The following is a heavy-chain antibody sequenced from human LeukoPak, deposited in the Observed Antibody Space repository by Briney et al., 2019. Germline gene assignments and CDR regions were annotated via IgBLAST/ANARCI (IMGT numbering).Heavy chain of an antibody. V-gene: IGHV3-9*01. CDR1: GFTFDDYA. J-gene: IGHJ3*02. CDR3: ARGIIVLMVYARPAVDAFDI. Sequence: GGSLRLSCAASGFTFDDYAMRWVRQVPGKGLEWVSGISWNSGTIGSADSVKGRFTISRDNAKNSLYLQMNSLRAEDTAVYYCARGIIVLMVYARPAVDAFDIWGQGTMVTVSS. CDR2: ISWNSGTI. D-gene: IGHD2-8*01.